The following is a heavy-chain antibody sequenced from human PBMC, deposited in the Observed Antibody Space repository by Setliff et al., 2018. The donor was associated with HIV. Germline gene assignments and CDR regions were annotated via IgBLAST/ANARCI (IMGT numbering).Heavy chain of an antibody. CDR2: VYYSGST. CDR3: ARDGYSSSWYVISGSFDY. D-gene: IGHD6-13*01. V-gene: IGHV4-39*07. J-gene: IGHJ4*02. CDR1: GASISSDDYS. Sequence: SETLSLTCTVSGASISSDDYSWTWIRLPPGKGLEWIGTVYYSGSTYYNPSLKSRVTISVDTSENQFSLKLSSVTAADTAVYYCARDGYSSSWYVISGSFDYWGQGILVTVSS.